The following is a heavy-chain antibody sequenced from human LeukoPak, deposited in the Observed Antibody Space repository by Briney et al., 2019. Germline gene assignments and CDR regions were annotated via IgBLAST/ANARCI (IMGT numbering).Heavy chain of an antibody. J-gene: IGHJ4*02. Sequence: PGRSLRLSCAAAGFTFDDYAMHWVRQAPGKGLEWVSGITWNSGRIGYADSVKGRFTISRDNAKKSLYLQMNSQRAEDTAVYYCARLLEGATTGPFDYWGQGTLVTVSS. V-gene: IGHV3-9*01. CDR1: GFTFDDYA. CDR3: ARLLEGATTGPFDY. D-gene: IGHD1-26*01. CDR2: ITWNSGRI.